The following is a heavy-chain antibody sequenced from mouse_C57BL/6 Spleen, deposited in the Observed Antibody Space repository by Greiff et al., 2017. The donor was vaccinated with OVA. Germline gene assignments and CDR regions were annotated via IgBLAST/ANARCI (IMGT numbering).Heavy chain of an antibody. CDR1: GYTFTSYG. J-gene: IGHJ2*01. Sequence: VQVVEPGAELARPGASVKLSCKASGYTFTSYGISWVKQRTGQGLEWIGAIYPRSGNTYYNEKFKGKATLTADKSSSTAYMELRSLTSEDSAVYFCAGYTTVVARGGYFDFWGQGTTLTVSS. D-gene: IGHD1-1*01. V-gene: IGHV1-81*01. CDR3: AGYTTVVARGGYFDF. CDR2: IYPRSGNT.